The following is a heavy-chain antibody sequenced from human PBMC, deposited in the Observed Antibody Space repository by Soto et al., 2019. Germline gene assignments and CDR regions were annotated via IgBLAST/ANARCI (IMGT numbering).Heavy chain of an antibody. D-gene: IGHD6-19*01. V-gene: IGHV4-39*01. CDR3: ARPRSGWYEDFDY. J-gene: IGHJ4*02. CDR1: GGSISSSSYY. CDR2: IYYSGST. Sequence: SETLSLTCTVSGGSISSSSYYWGWIRQPPGKGLEWIGSIYYSGSTYYNPSLKSRVTISVDTSKNQFSLKLSSVTAADTAVYYCARPRSGWYEDFDYWGQGTLVTVSS.